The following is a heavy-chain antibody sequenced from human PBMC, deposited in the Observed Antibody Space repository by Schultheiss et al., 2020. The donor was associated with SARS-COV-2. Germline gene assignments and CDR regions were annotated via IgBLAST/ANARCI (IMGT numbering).Heavy chain of an antibody. V-gene: IGHV1-46*01. D-gene: IGHD6-6*01. CDR3: ARFRRSVAARQEAGWFDP. CDR1: GYTFTSYY. Sequence: ASVKVSCKASGYTFTSYYMHWVRQAPGQGLEWMGIINPSGGSTSYAQKFQGRVTMTTDTSTSTAYMELRSLRSDDTAVYYCARFRRSVAARQEAGWFDPWGQGTLVTVSS. J-gene: IGHJ5*02. CDR2: INPSGGST.